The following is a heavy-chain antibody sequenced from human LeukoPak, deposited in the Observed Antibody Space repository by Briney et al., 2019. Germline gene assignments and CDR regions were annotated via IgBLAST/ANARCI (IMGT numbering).Heavy chain of an antibody. CDR2: ISSSSSTI. V-gene: IGHV3-48*01. Sequence: GGSLRLSCAASGFTFSSYAMSWVRQAPGKGLEWVSYISSSSSTIYYADSVKGRFTISRDNAENSLYLQMNSLRAEDTAVYYCARDLGVHWGQGTLVTVSS. J-gene: IGHJ4*02. CDR3: ARDLGVH. D-gene: IGHD3-10*01. CDR1: GFTFSSYA.